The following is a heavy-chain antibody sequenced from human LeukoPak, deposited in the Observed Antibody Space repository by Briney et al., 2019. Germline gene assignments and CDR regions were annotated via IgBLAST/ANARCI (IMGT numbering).Heavy chain of an antibody. CDR2: IIPIFGTA. D-gene: IGHD1-26*01. V-gene: IGHV1-69*13. J-gene: IGHJ4*02. CDR1: GGTFSSYA. CDR3: ASSGATTPGDY. Sequence: GASVKISCKASGGTFSSYAISWVRQAPGQGLEWMGGIIPIFGTANYAQKFQGRVTITADESTSTAYMELSSLRSEDTAVYYCASSGATTPGDYWGQGTLVTVSS.